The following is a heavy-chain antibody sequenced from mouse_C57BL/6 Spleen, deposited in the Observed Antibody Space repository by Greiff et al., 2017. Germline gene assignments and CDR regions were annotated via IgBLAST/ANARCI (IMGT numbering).Heavy chain of an antibody. CDR1: GFTFSDYY. Sequence: EVTLMESEGGLVQPGRSLSLSCTASGFTFSDYYMAWVRQVPEKGLDWVANISSDGSSTYYLASLKSRFIISRDKAKNILYLQMSSLKSEDTATYYCARDRELLYFYYWGQGTTLTVST. CDR3: ARDRELLYFYY. CDR2: ISSDGSST. J-gene: IGHJ2*01. V-gene: IGHV5-16*01. D-gene: IGHD3-1*01.